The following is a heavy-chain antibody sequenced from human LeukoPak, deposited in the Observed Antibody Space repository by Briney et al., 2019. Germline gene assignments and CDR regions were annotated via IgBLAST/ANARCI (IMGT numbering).Heavy chain of an antibody. CDR2: IYFGGNK. CDR1: GFTVSSKY. Sequence: GGSLTLSCAASGFTVSSKYMTWVRQAPGQGLEWLSVIYFGGNKYYADSVKGRLTISTDNYKTPVYLQMNSLRVEDTAVYSCARRDGVYVYWGQGALVTVSS. V-gene: IGHV3-53*01. J-gene: IGHJ4*02. CDR3: ARRDGVYVY. D-gene: IGHD5/OR15-5a*01.